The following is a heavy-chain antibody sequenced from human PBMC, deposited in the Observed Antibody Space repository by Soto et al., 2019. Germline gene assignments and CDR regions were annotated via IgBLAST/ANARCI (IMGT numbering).Heavy chain of an antibody. CDR2: IYYSGST. D-gene: IGHD1-26*01. Sequence: SSETLSLTCTVSGGSISSGGYYWSWIRQHPGKGLEWIGYIYYSGSTYYNPSLKSRVTISVDTSKNQFSLKLSSVTAADTAVYYCARGTYSGSYYVYWGQGTLVTVSS. CDR3: ARGTYSGSYYVY. J-gene: IGHJ4*02. V-gene: IGHV4-31*03. CDR1: GGSISSGGYY.